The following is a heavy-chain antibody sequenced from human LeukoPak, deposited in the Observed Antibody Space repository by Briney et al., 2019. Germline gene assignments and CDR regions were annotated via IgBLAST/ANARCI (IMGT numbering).Heavy chain of an antibody. Sequence: SETLSLTCAVYGGSFSGYYWSWIRQPPGKGLEWIGEINHSGSTNYNPSLKSRVTISVDTSKNQFSLKLSSVTAADTAVYYCARVSGYVSDYWGQGTLVTVSS. CDR3: ARVSGYVSDY. D-gene: IGHD5-12*01. J-gene: IGHJ4*02. V-gene: IGHV4-34*01. CDR1: GGSFSGYY. CDR2: INHSGST.